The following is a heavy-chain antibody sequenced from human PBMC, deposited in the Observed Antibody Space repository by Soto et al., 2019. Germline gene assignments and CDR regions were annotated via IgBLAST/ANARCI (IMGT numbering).Heavy chain of an antibody. CDR1: GGSFSGYY. Sequence: PSETLSLTCAVYGGSFSGYYWSWIRQPPGKGLEWIGEVNHSGSTNYNPSLKSRVTISVDTSKNQFSLKLSSVTAADTAVYYCARGRAVAGTEGFDYWGQGTLVTSPQ. CDR3: ARGRAVAGTEGFDY. J-gene: IGHJ4*02. V-gene: IGHV4-34*01. D-gene: IGHD6-19*01. CDR2: VNHSGST.